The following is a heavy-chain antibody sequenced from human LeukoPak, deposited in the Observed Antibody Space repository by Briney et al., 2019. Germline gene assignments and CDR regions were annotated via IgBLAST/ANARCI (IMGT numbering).Heavy chain of an antibody. CDR1: GGSISSYY. CDR3: ARKGPNPGFHFDY. D-gene: IGHD2-8*01. Sequence: SETLSLTCTVSGGSISSYYWNWIRQPPGKGLEWIGYIYYSGSTYYNPSLKSRVTISVDPSKNQFSLKLTSVTAADTAVYYCARKGPNPGFHFDYWGQGTLVTVSS. CDR2: IYYSGST. J-gene: IGHJ4*02. V-gene: IGHV4-59*01.